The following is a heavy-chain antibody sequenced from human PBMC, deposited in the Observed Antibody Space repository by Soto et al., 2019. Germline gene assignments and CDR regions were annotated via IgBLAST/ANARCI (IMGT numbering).Heavy chain of an antibody. Sequence: SETLSLTCPVSGGSISSYYWSWIRQPPGKGLEWIGYIYYIGSTNYNPSLKSRVTISVDTSKNQFSLKLSSVTSADTAVYYCATDHGGPWYSSSYLDYWGQGTLVTVSS. D-gene: IGHD6-6*01. J-gene: IGHJ4*02. V-gene: IGHV4-59*01. CDR1: GGSISSYY. CDR3: ATDHGGPWYSSSYLDY. CDR2: IYYIGST.